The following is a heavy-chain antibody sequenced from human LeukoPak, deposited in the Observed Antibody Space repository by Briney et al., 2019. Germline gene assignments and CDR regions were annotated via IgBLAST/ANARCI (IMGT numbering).Heavy chain of an antibody. CDR1: GFTFSSYG. V-gene: IGHV3-30*02. J-gene: IGHJ4*02. CDR2: IRYDGSNK. D-gene: IGHD3-10*01. CDR3: AKALHGSGLNLFDY. Sequence: GGSLGLSCAASGFTFSSYGMHWVRHAPGKGLEWVAFIRYDGSNKYYADSVKGRFTISRDNSKNTLYLQMNSLRAEDTAVYYCAKALHGSGLNLFDYWGQGTLVTVSS.